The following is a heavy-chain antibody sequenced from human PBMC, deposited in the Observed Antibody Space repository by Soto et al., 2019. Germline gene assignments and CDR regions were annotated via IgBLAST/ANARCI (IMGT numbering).Heavy chain of an antibody. J-gene: IGHJ6*02. CDR2: IYYSGST. V-gene: IGHV4-30-4*01. CDR3: ARGPGGNYYYYYGMDV. Sequence: SETLSLTCTVSGGTISSGDYYWSWIRQPPGKGLEWIGYIYYSGSTNYNPSLKSRVTISVDTSKNQFSLKLSSVTAADTAVYYCARGPGGNYYYYYGMDVWGQGTTVTVSS. CDR1: GGTISSGDYY. D-gene: IGHD6-25*01.